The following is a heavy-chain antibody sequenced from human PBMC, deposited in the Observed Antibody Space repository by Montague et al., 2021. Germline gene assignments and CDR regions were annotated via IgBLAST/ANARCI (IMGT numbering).Heavy chain of an antibody. D-gene: IGHD4-17*01. CDR2: ITSGCST. CDR3: TKDQDDYGDYVDWVDT. CDR1: GFTFSRYA. V-gene: IGHV3-23*01. J-gene: IGHJ5*02. Sequence: SLILSCAASGFTFSRYAMSWVRQAPCKGLKWVSSITSGCSTYYAYSVTGLFTISRDNSKNTLYLQMNSLRAEDTAVYYFTKDQDDYGDYVDWVDTWGQGTLVTVSS.